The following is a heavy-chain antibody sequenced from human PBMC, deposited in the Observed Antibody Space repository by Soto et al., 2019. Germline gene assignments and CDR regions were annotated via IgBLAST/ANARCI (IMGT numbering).Heavy chain of an antibody. V-gene: IGHV3-7*04. D-gene: IGHD2-15*01. J-gene: IGHJ4*02. Sequence: LRLSCAASGFSFTSWMDWVRQAPGKGLEWVANIKQDGSEKYYVDSVKGRFTISRDNAKNSLYLQMNSLRAEDTAVYYCARERWYTDYWGQGTLDTVSS. CDR3: ARERWYTDY. CDR1: GFSFTSW. CDR2: IKQDGSEK.